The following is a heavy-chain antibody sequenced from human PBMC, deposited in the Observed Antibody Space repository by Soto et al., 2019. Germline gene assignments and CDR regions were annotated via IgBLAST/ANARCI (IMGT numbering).Heavy chain of an antibody. V-gene: IGHV4-59*01. CDR1: GGSISSYY. D-gene: IGHD3-22*01. CDR3: ARATPPYDTYYYYCYGMDV. J-gene: IGHJ6*02. CDR2: IYYSGST. Sequence: PSETLSLTCTVSGGSISSYYWSWIRQPPGKGLEWIGYIYYSGSTNYNPSLKSRVTISVDTSKNQFSLKLSSVTAADTAVYYCARATPPYDTYYYYCYGMDVWGQGTTVTVSS.